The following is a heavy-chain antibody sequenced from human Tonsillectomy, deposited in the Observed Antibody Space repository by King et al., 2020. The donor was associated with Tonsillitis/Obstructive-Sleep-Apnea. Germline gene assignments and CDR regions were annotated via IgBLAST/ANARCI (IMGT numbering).Heavy chain of an antibody. Sequence: VQLVQSGTEVKKPGSSVKVSCKASGSIFSSYAVNWVRQAPGQGLEWMGGITPVFGTPNYAQRFQGRITITADKYTNTVYMELSSLRSEDTAVYYCAGAACSSGVCSYYYGMDVWGQGTTVTVSS. V-gene: IGHV1-69*06. CDR1: GSIFSSYA. J-gene: IGHJ6*02. CDR2: ITPVFGTP. CDR3: AGAACSSGVCSYYYGMDV. D-gene: IGHD2-8*01.